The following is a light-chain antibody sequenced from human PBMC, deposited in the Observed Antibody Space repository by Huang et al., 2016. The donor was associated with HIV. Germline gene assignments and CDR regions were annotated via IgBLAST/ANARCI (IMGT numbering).Light chain of an antibody. J-gene: IGKJ2*01. CDR1: QSVGNN. V-gene: IGKV3-15*01. CDR3: QQYNSGGT. Sequence: EIVLTQSPATLSVSPGGRATLSCRASQSVGNNLAWYQHKLGQPPRRLMYDASTRAAGVPATFSGSGSATEFTLTISSLQSEDSAVYYCQQYNSGGTFGQGTKLEIK. CDR2: DAS.